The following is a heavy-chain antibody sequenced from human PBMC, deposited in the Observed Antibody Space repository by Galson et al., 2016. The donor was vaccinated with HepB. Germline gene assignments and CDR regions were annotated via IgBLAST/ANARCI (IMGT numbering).Heavy chain of an antibody. D-gene: IGHD2-15*01. V-gene: IGHV3-21*01. CDR2: ISSLSSYI. CDR1: GFTFSDYN. Sequence: SLRLSCAASGFTFSDYNMNWVRQAPGKGLEWVSCISSLSSYIYYADSVKGRFTLSRDNAQNSLYLQMNSLTAEDTAVYYCVRGNRIYYYYGMDVWGQGTTVTVSS. J-gene: IGHJ6*02. CDR3: VRGNRIYYYYGMDV.